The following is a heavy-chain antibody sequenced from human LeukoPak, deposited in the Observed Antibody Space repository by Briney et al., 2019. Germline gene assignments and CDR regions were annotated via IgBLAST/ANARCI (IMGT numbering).Heavy chain of an antibody. CDR2: ISSSGSTI. J-gene: IGHJ6*03. D-gene: IGHD3-10*01. CDR3: ARQRFGSGSGLYYYYYYYMDV. Sequence: GGSLRLSCAASGFTFSDYYMSWIRQAPGKGLEWVSYISSSGSTIYYEDSVKGRFTISRDNAKNSLYLQMNSLRSEDTAVYYCARQRFGSGSGLYYYYYYYMDVWGKGTTVTVSS. V-gene: IGHV3-11*01. CDR1: GFTFSDYY.